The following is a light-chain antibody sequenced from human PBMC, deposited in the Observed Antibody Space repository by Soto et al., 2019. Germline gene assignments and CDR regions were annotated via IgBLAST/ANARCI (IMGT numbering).Light chain of an antibody. CDR3: QQRGEWPPGAT. Sequence: IVLTPSPATLSVSPGERATLSCRASQSISSSLAWYQQKPGQAPRLLIYETSTRATGIPARFGGSGSGTDFTLTIFSLKTEDSAVYYCQQRGEWPPGATFGQGTRLEIK. CDR2: ETS. J-gene: IGKJ5*01. V-gene: IGKV3-11*01. CDR1: QSISSS.